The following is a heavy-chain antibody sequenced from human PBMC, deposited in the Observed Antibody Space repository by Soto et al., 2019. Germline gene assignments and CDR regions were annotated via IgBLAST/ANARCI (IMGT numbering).Heavy chain of an antibody. V-gene: IGHV3-7*03. CDR3: ARVRGTGDYFDY. D-gene: IGHD1-1*01. CDR1: GFTFSSDW. J-gene: IGHJ4*02. Sequence: LGLSCAGCGFTFSSDWMSWVRQAPGKGLEGVANIKQDGSEKYYVDSVKGRFTISRDNAKNSLYLQMNSLRAEDTAVYYCARVRGTGDYFDYWGQGTLVTVSS. CDR2: IKQDGSEK.